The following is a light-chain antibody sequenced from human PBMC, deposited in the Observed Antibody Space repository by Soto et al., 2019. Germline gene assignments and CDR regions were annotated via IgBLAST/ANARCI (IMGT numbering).Light chain of an antibody. CDR1: SSDVGGYNY. V-gene: IGLV2-14*01. CDR3: NSYTGSSTFV. CDR2: EVS. Sequence: QSALTQPASVSGSPGQSITISCTGTSSDVGGYNYVSWYQQHPGKAPKLMIYEVSSRPSGVSNRFSGSKSGNTASLTISGRQAEDEADYYCNSYTGSSTFVFGTGTKVTVL. J-gene: IGLJ1*01.